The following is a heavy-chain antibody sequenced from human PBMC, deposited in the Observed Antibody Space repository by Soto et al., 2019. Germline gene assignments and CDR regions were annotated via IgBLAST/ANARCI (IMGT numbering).Heavy chain of an antibody. CDR1: GYTFTSYD. CDR2: MNPNSGNT. Sequence: ASVKVSCKASGYTFTSYDINWVRQATGQGLEWMGWMNPNSGNTGYAQKFQGRVTMTRNTSISTAYIELSSLRSEDTAVYYCAQNTYYYGSGSYYNSSPNKDDAFDIWGQGTMVTVSS. V-gene: IGHV1-8*01. J-gene: IGHJ3*02. D-gene: IGHD3-10*01. CDR3: AQNTYYYGSGSYYNSSPNKDDAFDI.